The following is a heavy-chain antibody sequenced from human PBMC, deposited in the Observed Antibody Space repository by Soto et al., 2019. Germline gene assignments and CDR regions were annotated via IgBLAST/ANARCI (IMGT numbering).Heavy chain of an antibody. CDR3: ARGITGFDLDYYYGMDV. V-gene: IGHV3-21*01. Sequence: PGGSLRLCCAASGFTFSSYSMNWFRQAPGKGLEWVSSISSSSSYIYYADSVKGRFTISRDNAKNSLYLQMNSLRAEDTAVYYCARGITGFDLDYYYGMDVWGQGTTVTVSS. CDR2: ISSSSSYI. D-gene: IGHD3-10*02. CDR1: GFTFSSYS. J-gene: IGHJ6*02.